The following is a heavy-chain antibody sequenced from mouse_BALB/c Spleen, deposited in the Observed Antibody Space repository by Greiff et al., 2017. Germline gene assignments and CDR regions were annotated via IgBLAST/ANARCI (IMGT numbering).Heavy chain of an antibody. Sequence: EVKLMESGGGLVQPGGSRKLSCAASGFTFSSFGMHWVRQAPEKGLEWVAYISSGSSTIYYADTVKGRFTISRDNPKNTLFLQMTSLRSEDTAMYYCARRNQVYYYAMDYWGQGTSVTVSS. CDR1: GFTFSSFG. CDR3: ARRNQVYYYAMDY. J-gene: IGHJ4*01. CDR2: ISSGSSTI. V-gene: IGHV5-17*02.